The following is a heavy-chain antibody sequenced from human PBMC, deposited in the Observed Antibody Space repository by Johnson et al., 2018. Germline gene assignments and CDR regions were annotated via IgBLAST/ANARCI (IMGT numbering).Heavy chain of an antibody. Sequence: QVQLQESGPGLVKPSQTLSLTCTVSGGSIISGGYYWSWIRQHPGKGLEWIGYIYYSGSTNYNPSLKSRVTISVDTSKNQFSLKLSSVTAADTAVYYCAGDGGYYDSSGYYYGGYYYMDVWGKGTTVTVSS. CDR1: GGSIISGGYY. CDR2: IYYSGST. J-gene: IGHJ6*03. V-gene: IGHV4-31*03. CDR3: AGDGGYYDSSGYYYGGYYYMDV. D-gene: IGHD3-22*01.